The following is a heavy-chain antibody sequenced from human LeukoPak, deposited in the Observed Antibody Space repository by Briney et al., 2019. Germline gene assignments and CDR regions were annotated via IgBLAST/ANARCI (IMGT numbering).Heavy chain of an antibody. D-gene: IGHD3-16*02. V-gene: IGHV7-4-1*02. CDR2: IDTNSGNP. CDR3: ARVDNIRGNYRVIDY. J-gene: IGHJ4*02. CDR1: GYTFRSYA. Sequence: ASVKVSCKASGYTFRSYAMTWVRQAPGQGLEWMGWIDTNSGNPTYAQGFTGRFVFSLDTSVSTAYLESSNLKAEDTAVYYCARVDNIRGNYRVIDYWGQGTLVTVSS.